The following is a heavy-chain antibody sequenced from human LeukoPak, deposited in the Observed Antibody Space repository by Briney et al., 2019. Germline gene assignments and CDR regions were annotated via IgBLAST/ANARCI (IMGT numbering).Heavy chain of an antibody. CDR1: GFTFSSYS. D-gene: IGHD1-7*01. Sequence: GGSLRLSCAASGFTFSSYSMNWVRQAPGKGLEWVSYISSSSSTIYYADSVKGRFTISRDNAKNSLYLQMNSLRAEDTAVYYCARDYRYNWNYVAMGYWGQGTLVTVSS. CDR3: ARDYRYNWNYVAMGY. J-gene: IGHJ4*02. V-gene: IGHV3-48*04. CDR2: ISSSSSTI.